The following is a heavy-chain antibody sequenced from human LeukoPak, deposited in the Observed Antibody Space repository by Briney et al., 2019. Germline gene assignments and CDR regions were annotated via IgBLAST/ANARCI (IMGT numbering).Heavy chain of an antibody. CDR1: GFSFNNFG. J-gene: IGHJ4*02. CDR2: IWYDGSNK. Sequence: GGSLRLSCVASGFSFNNFGMSWVRQAPGKGLEWVAVIWYDGSNKYYADSVKGRFTISRDNSKNTLYLQMNSLRAEDTAVYYCARSDPFIAVAGTGYFDYWGQGTLVTVSS. CDR3: ARSDPFIAVAGTGYFDY. V-gene: IGHV3-33*08. D-gene: IGHD6-19*01.